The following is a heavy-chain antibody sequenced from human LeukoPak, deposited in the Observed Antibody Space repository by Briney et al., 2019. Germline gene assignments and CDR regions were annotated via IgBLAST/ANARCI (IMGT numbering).Heavy chain of an antibody. CDR3: AKGRTYSSSRYECFDP. J-gene: IGHJ5*02. CDR2: ISGSGGST. CDR1: GFTFSSYA. V-gene: IGHV3-23*01. D-gene: IGHD6-13*01. Sequence: GGSLRLSCAASGFTFSSYAMSWVRQAPGKGLEWVSAISGSGGSTYYADSVKGRFTISRDNSKNTLYLQMNSLRAEDTAVYYCAKGRTYSSSRYECFDPWGQGTLVTVSS.